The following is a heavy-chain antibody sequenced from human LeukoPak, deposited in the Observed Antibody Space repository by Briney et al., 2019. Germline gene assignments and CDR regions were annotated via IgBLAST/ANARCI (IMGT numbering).Heavy chain of an antibody. CDR3: ARGFDRGVAARSYYYGMDV. Sequence: SETLSLTCAVYGGSFSGYYWSWIRQPPGKGLEWIGEINHSGSTNHNPSLKSRVTISVDTSKNQFSLKLSSVTAADTAVYYCARGFDRGVAARSYYYGMDVWGQGTTVTVSS. CDR1: GGSFSGYY. V-gene: IGHV4-34*01. D-gene: IGHD2-15*01. CDR2: INHSGST. J-gene: IGHJ6*02.